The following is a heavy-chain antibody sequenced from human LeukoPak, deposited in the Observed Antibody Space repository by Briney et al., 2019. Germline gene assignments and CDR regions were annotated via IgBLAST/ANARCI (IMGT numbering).Heavy chain of an antibody. CDR3: ARGYCSSTSCYFSGVY. V-gene: IGHV1-3*01. D-gene: IGHD2-2*01. Sequence: ASVKVSCKASGYTFTSYAMHWVRQAPGQRLERMGWINAGNGNTKYSQKFQGRVTITRDTSASTAYMELSSLRSEDTAVYYCARGYCSSTSCYFSGVYWGQGTLVTVSS. J-gene: IGHJ4*02. CDR1: GYTFTSYA. CDR2: INAGNGNT.